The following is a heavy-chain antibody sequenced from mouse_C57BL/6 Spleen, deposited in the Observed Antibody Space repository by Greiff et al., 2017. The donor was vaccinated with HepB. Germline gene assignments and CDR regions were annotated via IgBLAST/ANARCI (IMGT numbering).Heavy chain of an antibody. D-gene: IGHD2-4*01. CDR2: ISSGGSYT. V-gene: IGHV5-6*01. CDR3: ARHGYDYDRYFDY. J-gene: IGHJ2*01. CDR1: GFTFSSYG. Sequence: EVHLVESGGDLVKPGGSLKLSCAASGFTFSSYGMSWVRQTPDKRLEWVATISSGGSYTYYPDSVKGRFTISRDNAKNTLYLQMSSLKSEDTAMYYCARHGYDYDRYFDYWGQGTTLTVSS.